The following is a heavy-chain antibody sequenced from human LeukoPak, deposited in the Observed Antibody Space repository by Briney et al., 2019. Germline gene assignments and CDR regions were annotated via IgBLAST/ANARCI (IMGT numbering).Heavy chain of an antibody. V-gene: IGHV4-34*01. D-gene: IGHD3-22*01. CDR3: AARMIDFSCLSY. CDR2: INHSGST. J-gene: IGHJ4*02. CDR1: GGSFSGYY. Sequence: SETLSLTCAVYGGSFSGYYWSWIRQPPGKGLEWIGEINHSGSTNYNPSLKSRVTISVDTSKNQFSLKLSSVTAADTAVYYCAARMIDFSCLSYWGQGTLVTVSS.